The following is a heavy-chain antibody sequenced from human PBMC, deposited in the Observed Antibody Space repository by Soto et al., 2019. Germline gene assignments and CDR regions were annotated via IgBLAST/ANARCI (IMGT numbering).Heavy chain of an antibody. V-gene: IGHV3-33*01. D-gene: IGHD6-6*01. CDR3: ARGPYSSSFLYFDY. CDR2: IWYDGSNK. J-gene: IGHJ4*02. Sequence: VGSLRLSCAASGFTFSSYGMHWVRQAPGKGLEWVAVIWYDGSNKYYADAVKGRFTISRDNSRNTLYLQMNSLRAEDTAVYYCARGPYSSSFLYFDYWGQGTLVTVSS. CDR1: GFTFSSYG.